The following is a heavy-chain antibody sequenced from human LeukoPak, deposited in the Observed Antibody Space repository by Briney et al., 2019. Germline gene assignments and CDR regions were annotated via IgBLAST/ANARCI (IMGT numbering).Heavy chain of an antibody. J-gene: IGHJ4*02. CDR1: GFPFSDFS. D-gene: IGHD2-8*01. CDR2: TNSDGTTT. V-gene: IGHV3-23*01. Sequence: GGSLRLSCAPSGFPFSDFSMTWVRQAPGKGLEWISTTNSDGTTTYYAESVRGRFTISRDNSKNALYLQMSSLRVEDTAIYYCAKQSYARSLGEGGPGTLVTVSS. CDR3: AKQSYARSLGE.